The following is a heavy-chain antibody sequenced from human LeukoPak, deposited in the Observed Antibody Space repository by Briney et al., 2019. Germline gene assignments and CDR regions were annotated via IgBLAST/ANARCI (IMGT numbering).Heavy chain of an antibody. Sequence: GSLRLSCAASGFTFSSYAMSWVRQAPGKGLEWVSAISGSGGSTYYADSVKGRFTISRDNSKNTLYLQMNSLRAKDTAVYYCAKDGSYYYDSSGYSSWGQGTLVTVSS. V-gene: IGHV3-23*01. CDR1: GFTFSSYA. D-gene: IGHD3-22*01. J-gene: IGHJ5*02. CDR3: AKDGSYYYDSSGYSS. CDR2: ISGSGGST.